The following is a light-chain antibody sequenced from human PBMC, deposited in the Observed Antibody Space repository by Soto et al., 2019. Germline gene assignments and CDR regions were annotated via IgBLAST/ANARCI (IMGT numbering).Light chain of an antibody. CDR2: EVS. J-gene: IGLJ1*01. V-gene: IGLV2-14*01. Sequence: QSALTQPASVSGSPGQSITISCTGTRSDTAGYNYVSWYQQHPGKAPKLMIYEVSNRPSGVSNRFSGSQSGNTASLTISGLQAEDEANYYCSSYTTSNTPLYVFGTGTQLTVL. CDR3: SSYTTSNTPLYV. CDR1: RSDTAGYNY.